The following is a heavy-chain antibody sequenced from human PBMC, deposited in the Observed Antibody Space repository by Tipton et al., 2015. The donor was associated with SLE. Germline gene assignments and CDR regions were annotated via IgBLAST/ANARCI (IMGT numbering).Heavy chain of an antibody. CDR3: AREGVSGYFDY. D-gene: IGHD3-10*01. CDR1: GGSISSSSYY. Sequence: LRLSCTVSGGSISSSSYYWGWIRQPPGKGLEWIGSIYYSGSTYYNPSLKSRVTISVDTSKNQFSLKLSSVTAADTAVYYCAREGVSGYFDYWGQGTLVTVSS. CDR2: IYYSGST. J-gene: IGHJ4*02. V-gene: IGHV4-39*07.